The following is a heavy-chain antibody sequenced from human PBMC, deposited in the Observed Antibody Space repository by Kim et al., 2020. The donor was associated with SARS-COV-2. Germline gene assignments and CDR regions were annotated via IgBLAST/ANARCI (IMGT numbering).Heavy chain of an antibody. CDR3: ARDRGGYCGGDCYSGYFHH. CDR2: ISSSIGTI. D-gene: IGHD2-21*02. CDR1: GFTFSSYS. V-gene: IGHV3-48*02. Sequence: GGSLRLSCAASGFTFSSYSMNWVRQAPGKGLEWVSYISSSIGTIYYADSVKGRFTISRDKANNSLYLQMNSLRDEDTAVYYCARDRGGYCGGDCYSGYFHHWGQGTLVTVSS. J-gene: IGHJ1*01.